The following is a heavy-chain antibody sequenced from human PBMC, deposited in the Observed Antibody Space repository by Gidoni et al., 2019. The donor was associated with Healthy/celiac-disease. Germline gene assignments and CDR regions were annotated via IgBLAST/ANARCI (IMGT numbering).Heavy chain of an antibody. J-gene: IGHJ4*02. CDR2: INHSGST. CDR1: GGSFSGYY. D-gene: IGHD3-16*02. V-gene: IGHV4-34*01. CDR3: AARGSDYVWGSYRYKENQYYFDY. Sequence: QVQLQQWGAGLLKPSETLSLTCAVYGGSFSGYYWSWIRQPPGKGLEWIGEINHSGSTNYNPSLKSRVTISVDTSKNQFSLKLSSVTAADTAVYYCAARGSDYVWGSYRYKENQYYFDYWGQGTLVTVSS.